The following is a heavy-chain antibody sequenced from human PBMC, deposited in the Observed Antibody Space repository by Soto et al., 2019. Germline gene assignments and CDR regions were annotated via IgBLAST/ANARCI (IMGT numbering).Heavy chain of an antibody. J-gene: IGHJ6*02. CDR3: ARSQGSSTSLEIYYYYYYGMDV. V-gene: IGHV1-69*01. Sequence: QVQLVQSGAEVRKPGSSVKFSGKAPGGTFGSYPIGWGGKPPGKGLEWMGGTIPISGTANYAQKFQGRVTITADESTSTAYMELSSLRSEDTAVYYCARSQGSSTSLEIYYYYYYGMDVWGQGTTVTVSS. CDR1: GGTFGSYP. D-gene: IGHD2-2*01. CDR2: TIPISGTA.